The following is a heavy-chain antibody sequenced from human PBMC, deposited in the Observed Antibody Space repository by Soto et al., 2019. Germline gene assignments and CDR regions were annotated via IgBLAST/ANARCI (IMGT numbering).Heavy chain of an antibody. D-gene: IGHD2-2*01. V-gene: IGHV1-69*02. CDR3: LTSLQQMPLAFDI. J-gene: IGHJ3*02. Sequence: ASVKVSCKASGGTFSSYTISWVRQAPGQGLEWMGRIIPILGIANYAQKFQGRVTITADKSTSTAYMELSSLRSEDTAVYYCLTSLQQMPLAFDIGGQGTMVTVAS. CDR2: IIPILGIA. CDR1: GGTFSSYT.